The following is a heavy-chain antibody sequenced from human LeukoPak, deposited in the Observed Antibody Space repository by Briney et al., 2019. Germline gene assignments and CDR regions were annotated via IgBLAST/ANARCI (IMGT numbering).Heavy chain of an antibody. D-gene: IGHD3-3*01. CDR2: IYYSGST. J-gene: IGHJ4*02. V-gene: IGHV4-59*08. Sequence: SETLSLTCTVSGGSISSYYWSWIRQPPGKGLEWIGYIYYSGSTNYNPSLKSRVTISVDTSKNQFSLKLSSATAADTAVYYCARTGRFLERPFDYWGQGTLVTVSS. CDR1: GGSISSYY. CDR3: ARTGRFLERPFDY.